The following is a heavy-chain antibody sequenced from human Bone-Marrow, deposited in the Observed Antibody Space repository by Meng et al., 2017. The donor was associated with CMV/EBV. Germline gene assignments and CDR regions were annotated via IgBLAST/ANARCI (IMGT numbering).Heavy chain of an antibody. Sequence: SETLSLTCTVPGGSVSLDTYFWSWIRQPPGKGLEWIGYIHYSGGINYSPSLKSRVSISIDTSRNQFSLKLTSVTAADTAVYYCARDLFRYSRSSELQPWGQGTLVTVSS. V-gene: IGHV4-61*01. CDR3: ARDLFRYSRSSELQP. D-gene: IGHD6-6*01. CDR2: IHYSGGI. CDR1: GGSVSLDTYF. J-gene: IGHJ5*02.